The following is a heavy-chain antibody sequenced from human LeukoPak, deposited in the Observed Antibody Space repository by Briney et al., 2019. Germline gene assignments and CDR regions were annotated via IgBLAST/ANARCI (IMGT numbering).Heavy chain of an antibody. Sequence: ASVKVSCKASGCTFTGYYIHWFRQAPGQGLEWMGWINPNSGGTNYAQKFQGRVTMTRDTSISTAYMELSRLRSDDTAVYYCARTAPVAAAGTGWFDPWGQGTLVTVSS. CDR1: GCTFTGYY. J-gene: IGHJ5*02. D-gene: IGHD6-13*01. CDR3: ARTAPVAAAGTGWFDP. V-gene: IGHV1-2*02. CDR2: INPNSGGT.